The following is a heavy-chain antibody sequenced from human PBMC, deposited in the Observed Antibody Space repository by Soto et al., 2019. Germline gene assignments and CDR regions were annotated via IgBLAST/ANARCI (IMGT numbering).Heavy chain of an antibody. CDR1: GFTFSSYA. J-gene: IGHJ4*02. CDR3: ARDRAYCVGDCYSQYFDY. V-gene: IGHV3-23*01. Sequence: PAGSLRLSCAASGFTFSSYAMSWVRQAPGKGLEWISAISGSGGSTYYADSVKGRFIISRDTSKNTLYLLMNSRRAEDTDSYYCARDRAYCVGDCYSQYFDYWGEGTQVTVSS. CDR2: ISGSGGST. D-gene: IGHD2-21*02.